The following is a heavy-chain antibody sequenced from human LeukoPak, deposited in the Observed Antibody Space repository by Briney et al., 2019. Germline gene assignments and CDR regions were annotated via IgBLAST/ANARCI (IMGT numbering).Heavy chain of an antibody. CDR1: GFIFSDYY. V-gene: IGHV3-74*01. CDR2: ISSDGSAT. D-gene: IGHD4-17*01. CDR3: ARESPYGNNFASDI. Sequence: GGSLRLSCAASGFIFSDYYMQWVRHVPGKGLVWVSRISSDGSATRYADSVKGRFTISRDNAKNTLYLQMNTLRVEDTATYYCARESPYGNNFASDIWGQGTRVTVSS. J-gene: IGHJ3*02.